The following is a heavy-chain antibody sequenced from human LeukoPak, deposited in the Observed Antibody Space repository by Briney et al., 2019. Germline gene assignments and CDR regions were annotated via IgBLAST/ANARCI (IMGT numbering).Heavy chain of an antibody. J-gene: IGHJ5*02. D-gene: IGHD4-17*01. V-gene: IGHV1-8*02. CDR3: ASAVADYGGNWFDP. CDR1: GYTFTGYY. Sequence: ASVKVSCKAPGYTFTGYYMHWVRQATGQGLEWMGWMNPNSGNTGYAQKFQGRVTMTRNTSISTAYMELSSLRSEDTAVYYCASAVADYGGNWFDPWGQGTLVTVSS. CDR2: MNPNSGNT.